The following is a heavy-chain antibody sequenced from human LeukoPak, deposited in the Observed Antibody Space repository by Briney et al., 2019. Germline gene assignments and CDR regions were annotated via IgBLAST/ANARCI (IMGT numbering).Heavy chain of an antibody. Sequence: SETLSLTCSVCGGSISCYYWSWIRQPAGKGLEWIGRIYTSGSTNYNPSLKSRVTMSVDTSKIQFSLKLSSVTAADTAVYYCARGEELAFDYWGQGTLVTVSS. CDR3: ARGEELAFDY. CDR2: IYTSGST. D-gene: IGHD6-13*01. CDR1: GGSISCYY. J-gene: IGHJ4*02. V-gene: IGHV4-4*07.